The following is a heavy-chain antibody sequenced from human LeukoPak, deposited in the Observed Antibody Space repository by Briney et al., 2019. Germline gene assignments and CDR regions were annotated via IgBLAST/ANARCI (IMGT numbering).Heavy chain of an antibody. Sequence: SETPSLTCAVYGGSFSGYYWSWIRQPPGKGLEWIGEINHSGSTNYNPSLKSRVTISVDTSKNQFPLKLSSVTAADTAVYYCARLAAAGTWSFDYWGQGTLVTVSS. CDR2: INHSGST. D-gene: IGHD6-13*01. V-gene: IGHV4-34*01. J-gene: IGHJ4*02. CDR3: ARLAAAGTWSFDY. CDR1: GGSFSGYY.